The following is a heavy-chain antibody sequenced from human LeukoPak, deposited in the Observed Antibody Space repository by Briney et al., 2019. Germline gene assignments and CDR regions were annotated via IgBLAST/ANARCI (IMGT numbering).Heavy chain of an antibody. CDR2: INAGNGNT. Sequence: ASVKVSCKASGYTFTSYAMHWVRQAPGQRLEWMGWINAGNGNTKYSQKFQGRVTITRDTSASTAYMELSSLRSEDTAVYYCARDLTTVRGAAGYWGQGTLVTVSS. J-gene: IGHJ4*02. CDR1: GYTFTSYA. CDR3: ARDLTTVRGAAGY. V-gene: IGHV1-3*01. D-gene: IGHD3-10*01.